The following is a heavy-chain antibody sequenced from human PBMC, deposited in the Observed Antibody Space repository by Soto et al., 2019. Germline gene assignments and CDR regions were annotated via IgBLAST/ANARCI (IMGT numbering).Heavy chain of an antibody. CDR1: GYTFTNYD. J-gene: IGHJ4*02. Sequence: QVPLVQSGAEVKQPGASVKVSCRTSGYTFTNYDISWVRQATGQGLEWMGWMNPDSANTGYAQKFQGRVTLTRDTSISTAYMELNSLTSEDTATYYCARAIRDQLLSDYWGQGSLVIVSS. D-gene: IGHD1-26*01. CDR3: ARAIRDQLLSDY. V-gene: IGHV1-8*01. CDR2: MNPDSANT.